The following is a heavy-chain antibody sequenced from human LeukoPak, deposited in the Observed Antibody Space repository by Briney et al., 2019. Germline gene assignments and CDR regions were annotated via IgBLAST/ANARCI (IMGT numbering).Heavy chain of an antibody. V-gene: IGHV4-59*12. D-gene: IGHD2-2*01. Sequence: SETLSLTCSVSGGSIGTNYWSWIRQVPGKGLEWIGYSSYSGSSNYNPSLESRVTISVDTSKTQFSLYLNSVTAADTAVYYCAKGIVKPDPIVVVPAAIRVAQAFDSWGQGTQVTVSS. CDR2: SSYSGSS. CDR1: GGSIGTNY. J-gene: IGHJ4*02. CDR3: AKGIVKPDPIVVVPAAIRVAQAFDS.